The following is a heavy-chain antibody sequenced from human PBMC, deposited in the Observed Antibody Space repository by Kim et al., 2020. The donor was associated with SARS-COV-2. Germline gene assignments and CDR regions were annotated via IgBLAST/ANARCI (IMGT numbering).Heavy chain of an antibody. D-gene: IGHD3-22*01. CDR3: ARGGGSGFHFAS. J-gene: IGHJ5*01. V-gene: IGHV4-59*13. CDR2: IFNTGGT. Sequence: SETLSLTCTVSGDSFSPSYWSWIRQPPGKGLEWIGYIFNTGGTNYNPSINNPSLKSRVTISEDTSINQFSLDLNSVAAADTAIYFCARGGGSGFHFASWG. CDR1: GDSFSPSY.